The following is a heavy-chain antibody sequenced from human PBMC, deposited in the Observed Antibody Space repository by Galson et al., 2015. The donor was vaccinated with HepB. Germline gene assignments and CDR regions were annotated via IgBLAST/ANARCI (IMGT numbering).Heavy chain of an antibody. V-gene: IGHV3-30-3*01. CDR3: ARDQADIVVVPAGIGAGYYYYYMDV. D-gene: IGHD2-2*02. CDR2: ISNDGSNK. J-gene: IGHJ6*03. CDR1: GFTSSSYA. Sequence: SLRLSCAASGFTSSSYAMHWVRQAPGKGLEWVAVISNDGSNKYYADSVKGRFTISRDNSKNTLYLQMNSLRAEDTAVSYCARDQADIVVVPAGIGAGYYYYYMDVWGKGTTVTVSS.